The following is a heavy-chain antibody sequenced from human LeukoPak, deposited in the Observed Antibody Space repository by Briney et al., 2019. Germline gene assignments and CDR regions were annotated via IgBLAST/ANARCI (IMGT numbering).Heavy chain of an antibody. CDR1: GASISSYY. CDR2: IYYSGST. CDR3: ARSYSGYDSFDY. V-gene: IGHV4-59*01. D-gene: IGHD5-12*01. Sequence: PSETLSLTCTVSGASISSYYLNWIRQPPGKGLEWIAYIYYSGSTNYNPSLKSRVTISVDTSKNQFSLKLSSVTAADTAVYYCARSYSGYDSFDYWGQGTLVTVSS. J-gene: IGHJ4*02.